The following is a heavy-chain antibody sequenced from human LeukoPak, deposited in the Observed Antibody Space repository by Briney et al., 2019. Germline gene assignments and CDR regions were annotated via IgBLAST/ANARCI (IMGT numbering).Heavy chain of an antibody. CDR2: IYYSGST. CDR1: GGSISSYY. V-gene: IGHV4-59*12. D-gene: IGHD6-13*01. CDR3: ARELIAAADNFDY. J-gene: IGHJ4*02. Sequence: SETLSLTCTVSGGSISSYYWSWIRQPPGKGLEWIGYIYYSGSTNYNPSLKSRVTISVDTSKNQFSLKLSSVTAADTAVYYCARELIAAADNFDYWGQGTLVTVSS.